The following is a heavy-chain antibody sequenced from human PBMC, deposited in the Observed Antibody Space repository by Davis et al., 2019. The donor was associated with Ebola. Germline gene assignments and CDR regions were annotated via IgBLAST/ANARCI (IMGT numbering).Heavy chain of an antibody. CDR2: IYHSGST. D-gene: IGHD6-6*01. CDR3: ARDLDSSSSWDY. J-gene: IGHJ4*02. V-gene: IGHV4-38-2*02. CDR1: GYSIRSGYY. Sequence: PSETLSLTCAVSGYSIRSGYYWGWIRQPPGKGLEWIGSIYHSGSTYYNPSLKSRVTISVDTSKNQFSLKLSSVTAADTAVYYCARDLDSSSSWDYWGQGTLVTVSS.